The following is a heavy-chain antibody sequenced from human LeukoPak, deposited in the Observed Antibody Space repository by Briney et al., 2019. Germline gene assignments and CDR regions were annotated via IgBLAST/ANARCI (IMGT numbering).Heavy chain of an antibody. CDR3: ARLLVTEYKSGWYGHNFDH. Sequence: ASVKVSCKASGYSCNSYGIGWVRQAPGQGLEWMGWLSVYNGHTSYAQKFQGVFTMTTDTSTDTAYMELRSLRSDDTAVYYCARLLVTEYKSGWYGHNFDHWGQGTQVTVSS. V-gene: IGHV1-18*01. J-gene: IGHJ4*02. CDR1: GYSCNSYG. CDR2: LSVYNGHT. D-gene: IGHD6-13*01.